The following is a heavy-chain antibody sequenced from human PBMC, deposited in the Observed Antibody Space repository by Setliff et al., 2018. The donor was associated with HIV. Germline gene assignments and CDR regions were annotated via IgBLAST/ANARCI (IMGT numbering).Heavy chain of an antibody. D-gene: IGHD3-22*01. CDR2: IYYSGST. J-gene: IGHJ6*03. CDR3: AREPTYYYDKSGEGYMDV. CDR1: GGSISSGDYY. Sequence: PSETLSLTCTVSGGSISSGDYYWSWIRQHPRKGLEWIGYIYYSGSTYYNPSLKSRVIISLDTSKNQFSLKLTSVTAADTAVYYCAREPTYYYDKSGEGYMDVWGKGTTVTVSS. V-gene: IGHV4-31*03.